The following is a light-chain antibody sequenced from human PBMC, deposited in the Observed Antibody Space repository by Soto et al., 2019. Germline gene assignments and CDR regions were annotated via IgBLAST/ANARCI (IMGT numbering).Light chain of an antibody. V-gene: IGLV1-44*01. J-gene: IGLJ3*02. CDR2: NNN. Sequence: QSVLTQPPSASGTPGQRVTISCSGINSNIGTNAVNWYQQIPGTAPKLLIYNNNQRPSGVPDRFSGSQSGTSASLAISGLQSEDEGDYPCATRDDTLRNWVFGGGTTLTVL. CDR1: NSNIGTNA. CDR3: ATRDDTLRNWV.